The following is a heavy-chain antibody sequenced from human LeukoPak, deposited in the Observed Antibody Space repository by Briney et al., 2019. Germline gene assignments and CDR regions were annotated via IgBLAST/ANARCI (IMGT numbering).Heavy chain of an antibody. Sequence: AGGSLRLSCAASGFTFSSYWVHWVRQAPGKGLVWVSRINSDGSSTSYADSVKGRFTISRDNAKNTLYLQMNSLRAEDTAVYYCTRDRLYCGGDCLDPWGQGTLVTVSS. V-gene: IGHV3-74*01. CDR2: INSDGSST. CDR1: GFTFSSYW. CDR3: TRDRLYCGGDCLDP. D-gene: IGHD2-21*02. J-gene: IGHJ5*02.